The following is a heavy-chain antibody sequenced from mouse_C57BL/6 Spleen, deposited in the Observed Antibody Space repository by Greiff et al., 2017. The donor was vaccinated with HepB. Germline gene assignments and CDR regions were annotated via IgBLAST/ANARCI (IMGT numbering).Heavy chain of an antibody. CDR1: GYSITSGYY. Sequence: EVQLQESGPGLVKPSQSLSLTCSVTGYSITSGYYWNWIRQFPGNKLEWMGYISYDGSNNYNPSLKNRISITRDTSKNQFFLKLNSVTTEDTATYYCASGDGYGYFDYWGQGTTLTVSS. D-gene: IGHD2-2*01. CDR2: ISYDGSN. J-gene: IGHJ2*01. CDR3: ASGDGYGYFDY. V-gene: IGHV3-6*01.